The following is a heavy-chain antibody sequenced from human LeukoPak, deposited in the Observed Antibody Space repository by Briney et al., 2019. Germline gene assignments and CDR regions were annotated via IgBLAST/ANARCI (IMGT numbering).Heavy chain of an antibody. V-gene: IGHV3-23*01. D-gene: IGHD2-15*01. CDR1: GFTFSIYV. CDR3: AKLDSGLIVVVVAGSAFDI. J-gene: IGHJ3*02. Sequence: GGSLRLSCAASGFTFSIYVMSWVRQAPGKGLEWVSGISGIGGTTYYADSVKGRFTISRDNSKNTLYLQMNSLRAEDTAVYYCAKLDSGLIVVVVAGSAFDIWGQGTMVTVSS. CDR2: ISGIGGTT.